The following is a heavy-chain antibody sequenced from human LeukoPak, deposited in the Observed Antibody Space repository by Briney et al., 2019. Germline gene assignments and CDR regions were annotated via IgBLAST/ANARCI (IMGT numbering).Heavy chain of an antibody. CDR3: ARDRLWAFDI. CDR1: GFTFSSYS. D-gene: IGHD6-6*01. CDR2: ISSSSLI. V-gene: IGHV3-48*02. Sequence: GGSLRLSCAASGFTFSSYSMNWVRQAPGKGLEWLSYISSSSLIYYADSVKGRFTISRDNAKNSLYLQMNSLRDEDTAVYYCARDRLWAFDIWGQGTVVTVSS. J-gene: IGHJ3*02.